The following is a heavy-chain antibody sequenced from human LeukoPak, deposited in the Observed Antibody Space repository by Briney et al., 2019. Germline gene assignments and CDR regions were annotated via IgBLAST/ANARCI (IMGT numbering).Heavy chain of an antibody. D-gene: IGHD4-11*01. CDR3: ARPLDYKGDDAFDI. V-gene: IGHV1-8*01. J-gene: IGHJ3*02. CDR2: MNPNSGNT. CDR1: GYTFTSYD. Sequence: ASVKASCKASGYTFTSYDINWVRQATGQGLEWMGWMNPNSGNTGYAQKFQGRVTMTRNTSISTAYMELSSLRSEDTAVYYCARPLDYKGDDAFDIWGQGTMVTVSS.